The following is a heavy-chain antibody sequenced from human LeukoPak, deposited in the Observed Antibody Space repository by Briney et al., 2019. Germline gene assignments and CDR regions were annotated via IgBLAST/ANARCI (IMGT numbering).Heavy chain of an antibody. CDR1: GFTFDDYA. J-gene: IGHJ4*02. CDR2: ISWNSGSI. Sequence: PGGSLRLSCAASGFTFDDYAMHWVRQASGKGLEWVSGISWNSGSIGYADSVKGRFTISRDNAKNSLYLQMNSLRAEDTALYYCAKDREGYFDYWGQGTLVTVSS. V-gene: IGHV3-9*01. CDR3: AKDREGYFDY.